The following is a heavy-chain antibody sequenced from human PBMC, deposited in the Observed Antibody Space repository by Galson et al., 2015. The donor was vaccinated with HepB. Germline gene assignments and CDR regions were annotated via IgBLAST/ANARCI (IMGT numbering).Heavy chain of an antibody. D-gene: IGHD6-13*01. CDR2: ISYDGSNK. CDR1: GFTFSSYA. Sequence: SLRLSCAASGFTFSSYAMHWVRQAPGKGLEWVAVISYDGSNKYYADSVKGRFTISRDNSKNTLYLQMNSLRAEDTAVYYCARDYASSWYVNHYYGMDVWGQGTTVTVSS. CDR3: ARDYASSWYVNHYYGMDV. V-gene: IGHV3-30*04. J-gene: IGHJ6*02.